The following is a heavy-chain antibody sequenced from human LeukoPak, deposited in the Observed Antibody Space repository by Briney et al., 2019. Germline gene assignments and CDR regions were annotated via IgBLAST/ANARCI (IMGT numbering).Heavy chain of an antibody. CDR1: GFTFSSYE. V-gene: IGHV3-48*03. Sequence: PGGSLRLSCAASGFTFSSYEMNWVRQAPGKGLEWVSYISNSGTAIYYADSVKGRFTISRDNAKNSLYLQMNSLRAEDTAVYYCARDGRCSGGSCQQLYYYYGMDVWGQGTTVTVSS. CDR2: ISNSGTAI. J-gene: IGHJ6*02. CDR3: ARDGRCSGGSCQQLYYYYGMDV. D-gene: IGHD2-15*01.